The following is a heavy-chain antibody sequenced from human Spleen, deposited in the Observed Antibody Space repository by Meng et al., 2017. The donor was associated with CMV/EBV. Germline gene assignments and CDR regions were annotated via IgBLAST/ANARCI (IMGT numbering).Heavy chain of an antibody. Sequence: GESLKISCAASGFTFSSYEMNWVRQAPGKGLEWVSYISSNGVTSYYSDSVKGRFTISRDNAKNSLYLQMNSLRPDDTAVYYCARDGGGFSSSPFDYWAREPWSPSPQ. D-gene: IGHD6-13*01. CDR2: ISSNGVTS. CDR3: ARDGGGFSSSPFDY. J-gene: IGHJ4*02. V-gene: IGHV3-48*03. CDR1: GFTFSSYE.